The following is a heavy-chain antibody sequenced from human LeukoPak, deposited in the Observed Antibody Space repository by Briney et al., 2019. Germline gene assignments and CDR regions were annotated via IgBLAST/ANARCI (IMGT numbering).Heavy chain of an antibody. V-gene: IGHV1-69*13. Sequence: SVRVSCTASGVTFSSYAISWVRQAPGQGLEWMGGIIPIFGTANYAQKFQGRVTITADESTSTAYMELSSLRSEDTAVYYCASPVAFDSWGQGTMVTVSS. CDR2: IIPIFGTA. CDR1: GVTFSSYA. CDR3: ASPVAFDS. J-gene: IGHJ3*02.